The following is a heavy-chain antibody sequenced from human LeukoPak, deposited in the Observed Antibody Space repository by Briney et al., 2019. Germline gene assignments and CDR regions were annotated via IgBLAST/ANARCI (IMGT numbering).Heavy chain of an antibody. D-gene: IGHD3-10*01. V-gene: IGHV4-38-2*01. J-gene: IGHJ4*02. Sequence: SETLSLTCAVSGYSISSGYYWGWSRQPPGEGLGWIGSIYHSGSTYYNPSLNSRVTISVDTSKNQFSLKLSSVTAADTAVYYCARYGSAETFDYWGQGTLVTVSS. CDR3: ARYGSAETFDY. CDR2: IYHSGST. CDR1: GYSISSGYY.